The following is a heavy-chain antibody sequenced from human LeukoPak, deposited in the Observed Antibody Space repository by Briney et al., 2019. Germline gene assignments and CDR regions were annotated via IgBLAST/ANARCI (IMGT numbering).Heavy chain of an antibody. V-gene: IGHV3-23*01. CDR1: GFTFSSYA. CDR2: ISGSGGST. CDR3: ATERPDSRVLDY. J-gene: IGHJ4*02. Sequence: GGSLRLSCAASGFTFSSYAMSWVRQAPGKGLEWVSAISGSGGSTYYADSVKGRFTISRDNSKNTLYLQMNSLRVEDSAVYYCATERPDSRVLDYWGQGLVVTVSS. D-gene: IGHD3-10*01.